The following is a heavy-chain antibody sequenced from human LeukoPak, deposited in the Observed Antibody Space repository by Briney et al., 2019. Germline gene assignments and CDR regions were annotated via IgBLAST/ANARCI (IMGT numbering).Heavy chain of an antibody. CDR1: GGSISNGGYY. J-gene: IGHJ4*02. D-gene: IGHD6-13*01. CDR2: IHDGGAT. CDR3: ATQPGIAAAGLFY. Sequence: QTLSLTCTVSGGSISNGGYYWTWIRQHPGKGLEWIGYIHDGGATYYDPSLKSRVTISLDTSKNQFSLTLTSVTAAETALYYCATQPGIAAAGLFYWGQGTLVTVSS. V-gene: IGHV4-31*03.